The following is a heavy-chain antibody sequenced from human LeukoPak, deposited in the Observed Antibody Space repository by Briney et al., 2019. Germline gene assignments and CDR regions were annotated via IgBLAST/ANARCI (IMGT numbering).Heavy chain of an antibody. V-gene: IGHV3-30*18. CDR3: AKDRYYYDSSGYYYYYYGMDV. D-gene: IGHD3-22*01. CDR1: GFTFSSYG. CDR2: ISYDGSNK. Sequence: GGSLRLSCAASGFTFSSYGMHWVRQAPGKGLEWVAVISYDGSNKYYADFVKGRFTISRDNSKNTLYLQMNSLRAEDTAVYYCAKDRYYYDSSGYYYYYYGMDVWGQGTTVTVSS. J-gene: IGHJ6*02.